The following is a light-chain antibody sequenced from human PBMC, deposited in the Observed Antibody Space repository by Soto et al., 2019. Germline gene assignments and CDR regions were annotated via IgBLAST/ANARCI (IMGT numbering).Light chain of an antibody. Sequence: QSALTQPASVSGSPGQSITISCTGTSSDVGIYNLVSWYQQHPDKAPKLLIYEGSKRPSGISYRFSGAKSGNTASLTISGLQAEDEADYYCSSYAGGNNLVFGGGTKVTVL. CDR1: SSDVGIYNL. CDR3: SSYAGGNNLV. CDR2: EGS. V-gene: IGLV2-23*01. J-gene: IGLJ2*01.